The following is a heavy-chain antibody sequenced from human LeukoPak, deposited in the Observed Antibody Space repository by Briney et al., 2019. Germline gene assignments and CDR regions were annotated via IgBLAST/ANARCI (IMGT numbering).Heavy chain of an antibody. CDR3: ARGGLYCSGGSCHTGWFDP. V-gene: IGHV5-51*01. CDR2: IYPGDSRI. Sequence: GESLKISCQGFGYSFTSYWIGWVRQMPGKGMEWMGVIYPGDSRIRYNPSFQGQVTISADKSISTAYLQWSSLKASDTAMYYCARGGLYCSGGSCHTGWFDPWGQGTLVTVSS. D-gene: IGHD2-15*01. CDR1: GYSFTSYW. J-gene: IGHJ5*02.